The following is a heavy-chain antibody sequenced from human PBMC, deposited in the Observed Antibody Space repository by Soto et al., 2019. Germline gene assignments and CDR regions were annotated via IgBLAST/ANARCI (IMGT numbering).Heavy chain of an antibody. CDR1: GGSSSGYY. D-gene: IGHD2-15*01. Sequence: SETLSLTCAVYGGSSSGYYWSWIRQPPGKGLEWIGEINHSGSTNYNPSLKSRVTISVDTSKNQFSLKLSSVTAADTAVYYCATRGRRYYGMDVWGQGTTVTVSS. CDR3: ATRGRRYYGMDV. V-gene: IGHV4-34*01. CDR2: INHSGST. J-gene: IGHJ6*02.